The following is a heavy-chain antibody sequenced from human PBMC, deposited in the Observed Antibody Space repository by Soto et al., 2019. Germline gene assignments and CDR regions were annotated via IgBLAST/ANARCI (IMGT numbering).Heavy chain of an antibody. CDR1: GFTFSNYV. CDR2: ISFDGNNK. J-gene: IGHJ6*02. V-gene: IGHV3-30-3*01. CDR3: ARVTISKQQVTLGMDV. D-gene: IGHD6-13*01. Sequence: QVQLVESGGGVVQPGRSLTLSCAASGFTFSNYVMHWVRQAPVKGLEWVADISFDGNNKYYLDSVKGRFTVSRDNSTNTLYLQITSLRVEDTAVYYCARVTISKQQVTLGMDVWGQGTTGIVSS.